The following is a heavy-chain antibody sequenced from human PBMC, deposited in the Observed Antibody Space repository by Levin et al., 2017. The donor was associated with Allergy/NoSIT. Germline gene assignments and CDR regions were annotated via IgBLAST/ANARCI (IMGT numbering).Heavy chain of an antibody. Sequence: GGSLRLSCAASGFTFSSYWMHWVRQAPGKGLVWVSRINSDGSSTSYADSVKGRFTISRDNAKNTLYLQMNSLRAEDTAVYYCAFPTGHLYGSGSQPYYFDYWGQGTLVTVSS. V-gene: IGHV3-74*01. CDR3: AFPTGHLYGSGSQPYYFDY. CDR2: INSDGSST. D-gene: IGHD3-10*01. J-gene: IGHJ4*02. CDR1: GFTFSSYW.